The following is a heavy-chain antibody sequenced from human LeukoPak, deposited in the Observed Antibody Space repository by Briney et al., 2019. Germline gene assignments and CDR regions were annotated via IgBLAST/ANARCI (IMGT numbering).Heavy chain of an antibody. V-gene: IGHV4-61*02. CDR3: AREGVGSTIDY. CDR1: GGSISSGSYY. D-gene: IGHD3-3*01. J-gene: IGHJ4*02. CDR2: IYTSGST. Sequence: SETLSLTCTVSGGSISSGSYYWSWIRQPAGKGLEWIGRIYTSGSTNYNPSLKRRVTISVGTSKNQFSLKLSSVTAADTAVYYCAREGVGSTIDYWGQGTLVTVSS.